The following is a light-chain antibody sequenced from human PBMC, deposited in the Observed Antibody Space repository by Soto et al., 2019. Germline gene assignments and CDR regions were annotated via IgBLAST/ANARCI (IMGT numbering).Light chain of an antibody. V-gene: IGLV2-8*01. Sequence: QSALTQPPSASGSPGQSVTISCTGTSSDVCGYNYVSWYQQYPGKAPKLMIYDVNRRPSGVPDRFSGSKSGNTASLTVSGLQAEDEADYYCSSYAASNNVIFGGGTKLTVL. J-gene: IGLJ2*01. CDR2: DVN. CDR1: SSDVCGYNY. CDR3: SSYAASNNVI.